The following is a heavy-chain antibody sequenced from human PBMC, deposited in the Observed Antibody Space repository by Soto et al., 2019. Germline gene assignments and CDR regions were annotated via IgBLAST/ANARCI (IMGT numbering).Heavy chain of an antibody. V-gene: IGHV1-8*01. CDR1: GYTFTSYD. Sequence: ASVKVSCKASGYTFTSYDINWVRQATRQGLEWMGWMNPNSGNTGYAQKFQGRVTMTRNTSISTAYMELSSLRSEDTAVYYCARGVRGYYGSRKDYYMDVWGKGSTVTVSS. CDR3: ARGVRGYYGSRKDYYMDV. CDR2: MNPNSGNT. J-gene: IGHJ6*03. D-gene: IGHD3-10*01.